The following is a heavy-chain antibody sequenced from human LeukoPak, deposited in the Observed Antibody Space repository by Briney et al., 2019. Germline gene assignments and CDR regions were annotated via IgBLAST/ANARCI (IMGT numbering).Heavy chain of an antibody. CDR2: ISWCSITI. CDR3: ARDRFKTGYDSSEWYDAFDI. CDR1: GFTFSTYG. Sequence: GGSLRLSCGASGFTFSTYGMDWVREAPGKGLEWISYISWCSITINYADSVKGRFTISRDNAKNSLYLQMNSLRAEDTAVYYCARDRFKTGYDSSEWYDAFDIWGQGTMVTVSS. D-gene: IGHD3-22*01. J-gene: IGHJ3*02. V-gene: IGHV3-48*01.